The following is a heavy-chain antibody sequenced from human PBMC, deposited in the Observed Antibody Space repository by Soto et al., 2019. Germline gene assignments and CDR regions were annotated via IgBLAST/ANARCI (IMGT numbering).Heavy chain of an antibody. CDR1: GGSISSYY. CDR3: ARVRAAAGKGAVGRYYYYYGMDV. D-gene: IGHD6-13*01. J-gene: IGHJ6*02. CDR2: IYYSGST. Sequence: NPSETLSLTCTVSGGSISSYYWSWIRQPPGKGLEWIGYIYYSGSTNYNPSLKSRVTISVDTSKNQFSLKLSSVTAADTAVYYCARVRAAAGKGAVGRYYYYYGMDVWGQGTTVTVSS. V-gene: IGHV4-59*01.